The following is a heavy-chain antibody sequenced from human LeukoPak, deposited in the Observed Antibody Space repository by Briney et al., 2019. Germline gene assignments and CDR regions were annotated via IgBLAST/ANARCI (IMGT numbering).Heavy chain of an antibody. CDR1: GYTFAIYY. J-gene: IGHJ4*02. CDR3: ARAKGLFDH. Sequence: GASVKVSCKASGYTFAIYYIHWVRQAPGQGLEWMGIINPSGGSTSYTQKFQGRLTMTRDTSTSTVYMELSSLRSEDTAVYYRARAKGLFDHWGQGTLVTVSS. V-gene: IGHV1-46*01. CDR2: INPSGGST.